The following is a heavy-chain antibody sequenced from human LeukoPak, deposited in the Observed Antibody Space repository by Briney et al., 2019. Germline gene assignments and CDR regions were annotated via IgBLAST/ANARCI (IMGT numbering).Heavy chain of an antibody. Sequence: PGGSLRLSCAASRFTFSSYAMSWVRQAPGKGLEWVSAISGNGVVTYYADSVKGRFTISRDNSKNTLYLQMNSLRAEDTAVYYCAKYNWNYRDAFDIWGQGTMVTVSS. D-gene: IGHD1-7*01. V-gene: IGHV3-23*01. CDR2: ISGNGVVT. CDR1: RFTFSSYA. J-gene: IGHJ3*02. CDR3: AKYNWNYRDAFDI.